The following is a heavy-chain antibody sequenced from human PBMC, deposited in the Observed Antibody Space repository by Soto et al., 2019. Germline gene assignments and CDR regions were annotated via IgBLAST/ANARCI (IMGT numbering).Heavy chain of an antibody. Sequence: ASETLSLTCAVYGGSFSGYYWSWIRQPPGKGLEWIGEINHSGSTNYNPSLKSRVTISVDTSKNQFSLKLSSVTAADTAVYYCARPNYYGSGSYYLLSHYYMDVWGKGTTVTVSS. V-gene: IGHV4-34*01. D-gene: IGHD3-10*01. J-gene: IGHJ6*03. CDR3: ARPNYYGSGSYYLLSHYYMDV. CDR1: GGSFSGYY. CDR2: INHSGST.